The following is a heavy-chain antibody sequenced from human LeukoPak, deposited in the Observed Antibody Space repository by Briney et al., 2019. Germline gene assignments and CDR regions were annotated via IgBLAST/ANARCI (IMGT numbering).Heavy chain of an antibody. CDR2: ISSDGTYK. Sequence: PGGSLRLSCAASGFTFSGHGMHWVRQAPGKRLEWVAVISSDGTYKKYVDSVKGRFTISRDNSKNTLYLEVNSLTTEDTAVYHCAKGCSGSTTCYLIDYWGQGTLVTVSS. D-gene: IGHD2-2*01. J-gene: IGHJ4*02. CDR1: GFTFSGHG. CDR3: AKGCSGSTTCYLIDY. V-gene: IGHV3-30*18.